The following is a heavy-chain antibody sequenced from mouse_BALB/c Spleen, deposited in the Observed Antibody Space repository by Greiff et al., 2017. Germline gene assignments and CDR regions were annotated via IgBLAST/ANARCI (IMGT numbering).Heavy chain of an antibody. CDR1: GFTFSSYA. CDR3: ARGRYGNYGGYAMDD. V-gene: IGHV5-6-5*01. J-gene: IGHJ4*01. CDR2: ISSGGST. Sequence: EVKVVESGGGLVKPGGSLKLSCAASGFTFSSYAMSWVRQTPEKRLEWVASISSGGSTYYPDSVKGRFTISRDNARNILYLQMSSLRSEDTAMYYCARGRYGNYGGYAMDDWGQGTSVTVSS. D-gene: IGHD2-1*01.